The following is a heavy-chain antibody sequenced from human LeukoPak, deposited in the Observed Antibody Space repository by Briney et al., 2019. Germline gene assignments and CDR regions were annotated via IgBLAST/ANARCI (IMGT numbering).Heavy chain of an antibody. J-gene: IGHJ4*02. CDR3: AKEPSSSWYLRFFEY. D-gene: IGHD3-22*01. CDR2: ISDDGSDI. V-gene: IGHV3-30*18. CDR1: GFSFSLFG. Sequence: PGGSLRLSCAASGFSFSLFGMNWVRQAPGKGLEWVAVISDDGSDIHYADSVKGRFTISRDNSHNTVYLQMNSVRAEDTAVYHCAKEPSSSWYLRFFEYWGQGTLVTVSS.